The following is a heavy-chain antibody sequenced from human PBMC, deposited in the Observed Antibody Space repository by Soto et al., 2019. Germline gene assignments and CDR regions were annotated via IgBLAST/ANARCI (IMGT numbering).Heavy chain of an antibody. CDR1: GYTFTSYD. J-gene: IGHJ3*02. Sequence: ASVKFSCNASGYTFTSYDINWVRQATGQGLEWMGWMNPNSGNTGYAQKFQGRVTMTRNTSISTAYMELSSLRSEDTAVYYCARGRRLDAFDIWGQGTLVTVSS. V-gene: IGHV1-8*01. D-gene: IGHD1-1*01. CDR3: ARGRRLDAFDI. CDR2: MNPNSGNT.